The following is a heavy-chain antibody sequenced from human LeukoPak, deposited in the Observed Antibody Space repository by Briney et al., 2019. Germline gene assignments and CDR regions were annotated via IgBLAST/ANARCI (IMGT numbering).Heavy chain of an antibody. D-gene: IGHD3-3*01. J-gene: IGHJ4*02. V-gene: IGHV3-23*01. CDR2: ISESGDTT. Sequence: GGSLRLSCAASGFTFSNYAMNWVRQAPGKGLEWVSSISESGDTTHYADSVKGRFTISRDNAQNTLYLQMNSLRAEDTAVYYCAKDKQPLGITIFGVVAYYFDYWGQGTLVTVSS. CDR1: GFTFSNYA. CDR3: AKDKQPLGITIFGVVAYYFDY.